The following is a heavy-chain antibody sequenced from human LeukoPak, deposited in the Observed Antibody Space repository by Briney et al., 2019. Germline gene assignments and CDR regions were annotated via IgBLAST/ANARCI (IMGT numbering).Heavy chain of an antibody. CDR2: ISSSSSYI. J-gene: IGHJ4*02. CDR3: ARQYSSSSPFDY. Sequence: PGGSLRLACAASGFTFSSYSMNWVRQAPVEGLKWVSAISSSSSYIDYADSVKGRFTISRDNAKNSLYLQMNSLRAEDTAVYYCARQYSSSSPFDYWGQGTLVTVSS. V-gene: IGHV3-21*01. CDR1: GFTFSSYS. D-gene: IGHD6-6*01.